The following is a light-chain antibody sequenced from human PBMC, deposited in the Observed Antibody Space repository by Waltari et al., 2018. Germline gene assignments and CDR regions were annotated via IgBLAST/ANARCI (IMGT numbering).Light chain of an antibody. CDR1: TSDVGGYNY. CDR2: DVS. Sequence: QSALTQPASVSGSPGQSITISCTGTTSDVGGYNYVSWYQQHPGKAPKLMIYDVSNRPSGVSNRFSGSKAGNTASLTISGLQAEDEAHYYCSSYISSDTLELFSGGTSLT. J-gene: IGLJ2*01. V-gene: IGLV2-14*03. CDR3: SSYISSDTLEL.